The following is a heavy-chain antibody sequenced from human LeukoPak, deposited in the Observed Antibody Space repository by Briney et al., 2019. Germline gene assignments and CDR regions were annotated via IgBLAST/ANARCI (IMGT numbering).Heavy chain of an antibody. CDR1: GFTFSSYW. D-gene: IGHD3-22*01. J-gene: IGHJ4*02. CDR2: MNQVGSEK. Sequence: GGSLRLSCAASGFTFSSYWMTWVRQAPGKGLEWVANMNQVGSEKYYVDSVKGRFTISRDNAKNSLHLQMNSLGAEDTAVYYCARWRYYDSSGYYYYFDYWGQGTLVTVSS. V-gene: IGHV3-7*01. CDR3: ARWRYYDSSGYYYYFDY.